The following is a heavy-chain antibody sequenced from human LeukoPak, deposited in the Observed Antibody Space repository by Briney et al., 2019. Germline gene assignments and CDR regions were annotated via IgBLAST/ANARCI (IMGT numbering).Heavy chain of an antibody. J-gene: IGHJ4*02. CDR2: ISSSGGSK. Sequence: GGSLRLSCAASGFTFSDFYMNWVRQAPGKGLEWVSHISSSGGSKYYADSVKGRFTIYRDNAKPSLYLQMNSLRAEDTAVYYCARRHSSGAFFDLWGQGSLVTVSS. V-gene: IGHV3-11*04. CDR3: ARRHSSGAFFDL. CDR1: GFTFSDFY. D-gene: IGHD4-11*01.